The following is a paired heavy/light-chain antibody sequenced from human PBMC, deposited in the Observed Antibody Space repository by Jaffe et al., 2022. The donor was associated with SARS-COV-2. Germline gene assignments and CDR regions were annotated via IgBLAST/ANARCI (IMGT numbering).Light chain of an antibody. J-gene: IGKJ2*01. CDR3: QEYNDVMYT. Sequence: DIQMTQSPATLSASVGDRVTITCRASQSISRWLAWYQQKPGKAPKLLIYKASTLESGVPSRFSGSGSGTEFTLTITSLQPDDFATYYCQEYNDVMYTFGQGTKLEIK. CDR1: QSISRW. V-gene: IGKV1-5*03. CDR2: KAS.
Heavy chain of an antibody. V-gene: IGHV4-61*02. CDR3: ARIGFNNGWHGLDV. Sequence: QVQLQESGPGLVKPSQTLSLTCTVSGGSISSGNYFWSWIRQPAGKGLEWIGRIYSSGSINYNPSLKSRVTMSVDTSKNQFSLKLTSVTAADTAVYYCARIGFNNGWHGLDVWGQGTTVTVSS. D-gene: IGHD6-19*01. CDR2: IYSSGSI. CDR1: GGSISSGNYF. J-gene: IGHJ6*02.